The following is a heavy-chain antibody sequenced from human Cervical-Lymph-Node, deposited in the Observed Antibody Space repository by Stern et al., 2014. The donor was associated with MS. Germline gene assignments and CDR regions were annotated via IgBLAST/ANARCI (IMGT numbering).Heavy chain of an antibody. J-gene: IGHJ4*02. Sequence: VQLVESGAEVKKPGASVKVSCKAFGYTFTSNNMHWVRQAPGQGLEWMGIINPGGGSKRYAQKRQGRVTMTRDTSTSTVYMELTSLRSEDTAVYSCARDNGGWSVDSWGQGTLVIVSS. CDR1: GYTFTSNN. CDR3: ARDNGGWSVDS. CDR2: INPGGGSK. D-gene: IGHD6-19*01. V-gene: IGHV1-46*01.